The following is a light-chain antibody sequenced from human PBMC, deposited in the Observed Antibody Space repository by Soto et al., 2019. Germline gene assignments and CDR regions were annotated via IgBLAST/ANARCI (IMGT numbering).Light chain of an antibody. CDR3: LQRYNFPHS. Sequence: AIPMTQAPSSLSASVGDRVTITCRASQDIRNDLGGYQQKPGKAPNLLIYPSSTLQIEVTSRFSGSGSGTDFTLTISSLQPEDFATYYCLQRYNFPHSFGPGTKVDI. CDR1: QDIRND. V-gene: IGKV1-6*01. J-gene: IGKJ3*01. CDR2: PSS.